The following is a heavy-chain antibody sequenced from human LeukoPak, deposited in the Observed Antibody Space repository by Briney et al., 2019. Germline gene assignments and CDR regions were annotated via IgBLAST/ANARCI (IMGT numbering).Heavy chain of an antibody. CDR2: IDFSGST. CDR3: ARAGGGAFDI. J-gene: IGHJ3*02. Sequence: SSETLSLTCTVSGGSISSYYWSWIRQPPGKGLEWIGYIDFSGSTNYNPPLKSRATISVDTSNNQFSLKLSSVTAADTAVYYCARAGGGAFDIWGQGTMVTVSS. V-gene: IGHV4-59*01. CDR1: GGSISSYY. D-gene: IGHD2-15*01.